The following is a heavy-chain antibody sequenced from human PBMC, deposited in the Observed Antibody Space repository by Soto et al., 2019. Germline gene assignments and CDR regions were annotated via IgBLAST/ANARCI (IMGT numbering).Heavy chain of an antibody. CDR2: ISSSSYI. CDR1: GFTFSSYS. J-gene: IGHJ5*02. V-gene: IGHV3-21*01. CDR3: AREYYGGWFDP. D-gene: IGHD3-3*01. Sequence: GGSLRLSCAASGFTFSSYSMNWVRQAPGKGLEWVSSISSSSYIYYADSVKGRFTISRDNAKNSLYLQMNSLRAEDTAVYYCAREYYGGWFDPWGQGTLVTVSS.